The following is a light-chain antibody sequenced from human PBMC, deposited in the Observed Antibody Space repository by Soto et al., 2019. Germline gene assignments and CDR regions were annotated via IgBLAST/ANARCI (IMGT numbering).Light chain of an antibody. J-gene: IGKJ2*01. V-gene: IGKV3-15*01. CDR2: GAS. Sequence: EIVMTRSPATLSVSPGERATLSCRASQSVNSNLAWYQQKPGQAPSLLIYGASTRATGVPARFSGSGSGTEFTLTISSLQSEDFAVYYCQQYNNWPPHTFGQGTKLEIK. CDR1: QSVNSN. CDR3: QQYNNWPPHT.